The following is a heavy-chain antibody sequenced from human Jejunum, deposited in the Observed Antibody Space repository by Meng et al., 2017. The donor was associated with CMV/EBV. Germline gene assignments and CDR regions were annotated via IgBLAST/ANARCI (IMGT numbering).Heavy chain of an antibody. CDR2: IYYSGGT. Sequence: SGGSISTGGYYWSWIRHHPGKGLEWIGYIYYSGGTYYNPSLKSRVTISVDTSKSQFSLIVSSLTAADTAVYYCARGVDYYGSGSFFDYWGQGTLVTVSS. V-gene: IGHV4-31*02. D-gene: IGHD3-10*01. CDR3: ARGVDYYGSGSFFDY. CDR1: GGSISTGGYY. J-gene: IGHJ4*02.